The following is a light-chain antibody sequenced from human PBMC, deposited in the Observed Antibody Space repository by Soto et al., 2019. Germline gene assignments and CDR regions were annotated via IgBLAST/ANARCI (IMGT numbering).Light chain of an antibody. V-gene: IGLV1-44*01. J-gene: IGLJ2*01. CDR1: FSNIGSNT. CDR2: SDH. Sequence: QSVLTQPPSASGTPGHRVTISCSGSFSNIGSNTVNWYQQLPGTAPKLLIYSDHQGPSGVPDRFSGSKSGTSASLDISGLQSEDEADYYCAAWDDNLNGPVFGGGNKVTVL. CDR3: AAWDDNLNGPV.